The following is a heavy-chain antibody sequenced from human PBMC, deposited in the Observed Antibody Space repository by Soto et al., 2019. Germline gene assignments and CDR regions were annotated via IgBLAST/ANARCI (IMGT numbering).Heavy chain of an antibody. CDR1: GLTFTSYS. Sequence: GGSLRLSCAASGLTFTSYSMNWVRQAPGKGLEWVSFISSSGSTIYYADSVKGRFTISRDNAKNSLYLQMNSLRAEDTAVYYCARVLVFYGGFDPWGQGTLVTVS. CDR2: ISSSGSTI. CDR3: ARVLVFYGGFDP. V-gene: IGHV3-48*04. J-gene: IGHJ5*02. D-gene: IGHD2-21*02.